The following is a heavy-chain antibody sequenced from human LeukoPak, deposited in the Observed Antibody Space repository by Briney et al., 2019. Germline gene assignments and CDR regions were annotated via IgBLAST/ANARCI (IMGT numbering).Heavy chain of an antibody. J-gene: IGHJ3*02. Sequence: SQTLSLTCTVSGGSISSGDYYWSWIRQPPGKGLEWIGYIYYSGSTYYNPSPKSRVTISVDTSKNQFSLKLSSVTAADTAVYYCARAAYYYDSSGYYPDAFDIWGQGTMVTVSS. CDR1: GGSISSGDYY. V-gene: IGHV4-30-4*08. D-gene: IGHD3-22*01. CDR3: ARAAYYYDSSGYYPDAFDI. CDR2: IYYSGST.